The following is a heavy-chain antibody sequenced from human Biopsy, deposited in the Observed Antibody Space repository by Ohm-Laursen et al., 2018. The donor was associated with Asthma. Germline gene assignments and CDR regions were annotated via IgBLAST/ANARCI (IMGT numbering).Heavy chain of an antibody. J-gene: IGHJ5*02. D-gene: IGHD6-13*01. CDR2: INPSSGGT. V-gene: IGHV1-2*06. Sequence: ASVKVSCKASGYTFIGCHIHWMRQAPGQGLEWMGRINPSSGGTNYAQKFQGRVTMTRDTSISTAYMEVSRLRSDDTAAYYCARGQKSAGDRWFDPWGQGTLVTVSS. CDR1: GYTFIGCH. CDR3: ARGQKSAGDRWFDP.